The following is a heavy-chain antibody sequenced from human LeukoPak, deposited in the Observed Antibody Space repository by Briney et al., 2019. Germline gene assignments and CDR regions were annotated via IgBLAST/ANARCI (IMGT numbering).Heavy chain of an antibody. CDR3: AKDRTYSSSAPSGY. V-gene: IGHV3-23*01. D-gene: IGHD6-6*01. CDR2: ISGSGGST. Sequence: PGGSLRLSCAASGFTFSSYSMNWVRQAPGKGLEWVSAISGSGGSTYYADSVKGRFTISRDNSKNTLYLQMNSLRAEDTAVYYCAKDRTYSSSAPSGYWGQGTLVTVSS. CDR1: GFTFSSYS. J-gene: IGHJ4*02.